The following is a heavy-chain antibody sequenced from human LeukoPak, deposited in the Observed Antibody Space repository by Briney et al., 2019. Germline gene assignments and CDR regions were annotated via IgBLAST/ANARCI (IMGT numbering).Heavy chain of an antibody. Sequence: PSQTLSLTCTVSGGSISSGSYYWSWIRQPAGKGLEWIGRIYTSGSTNYNPSLKSRVTISVDTSKNQFSLKLSSVTAADTAVYYCAREGGDHLDYWGQGTLVTVSS. CDR1: GGSISSGSYY. V-gene: IGHV4-61*02. D-gene: IGHD2-21*02. CDR3: AREGGDHLDY. CDR2: IYTSGST. J-gene: IGHJ4*02.